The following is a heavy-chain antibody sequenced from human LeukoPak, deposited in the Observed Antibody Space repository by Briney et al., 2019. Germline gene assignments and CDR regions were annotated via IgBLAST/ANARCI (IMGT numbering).Heavy chain of an antibody. CDR1: GFTFNNYA. CDR2: IWYDGSNK. CDR3: ARDKGNHPYNWFDP. J-gene: IGHJ5*02. V-gene: IGHV3-33*01. D-gene: IGHD1-14*01. Sequence: GGSLRLSCAASGFTFNNYAMHWVRQAPGKGLEWVTTIWYDGSNKYYGDSVKGRFTISRDNSKSTLYLQMNSLRAEDAAVYYCARDKGNHPYNWFDPWGQGTLVTVSS.